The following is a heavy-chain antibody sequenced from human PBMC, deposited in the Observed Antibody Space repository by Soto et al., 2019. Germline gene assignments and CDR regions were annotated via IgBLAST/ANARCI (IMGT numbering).Heavy chain of an antibody. J-gene: IGHJ4*02. CDR1: GFIFSNYA. CDR3: ARDTGRGGGSFFDY. CDR2: ISGSGADT. V-gene: IGHV3-23*01. Sequence: GRSLRLSCAPSGFIFSNYAMSWVRQARGKWLEWYSAISGSGADTYYTESEKGRFPISRDNFKNTLYLQMNSLRAEYMAVYYCARDTGRGGGSFFDYWGQGTLVTVSS. D-gene: IGHD2-15*01.